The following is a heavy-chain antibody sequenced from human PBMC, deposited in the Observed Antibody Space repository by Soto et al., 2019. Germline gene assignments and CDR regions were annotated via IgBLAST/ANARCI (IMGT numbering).Heavy chain of an antibody. J-gene: IGHJ4*02. CDR2: IIPIFGTA. D-gene: IGHD3-22*01. CDR1: GGTFSSYA. Sequence: ASVKVSCKASGGTFSSYAISWVRQAPGQGLEWMGGIIPIFGTANYAQKFQGRVTITADESTSTAYMELSSLRSEDTAVYYCARLAAYYYDSSGYYDWGQGTLVTVSS. CDR3: ARLAAYYYDSSGYYD. V-gene: IGHV1-69*13.